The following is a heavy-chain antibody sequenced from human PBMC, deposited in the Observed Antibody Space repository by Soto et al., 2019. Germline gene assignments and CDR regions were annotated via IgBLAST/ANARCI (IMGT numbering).Heavy chain of an antibody. CDR1: GGSISSSSYY. J-gene: IGHJ4*02. Sequence: QLQLQESGPGLVKPSETLSLTCTVSGGSISSSSYYWGWIRQPPGKGLEWIGSIYYSGSTYYNPSLKSRVTISVDTSKNQFPLKLSSVTAADTAVYYCASLGPYSSSYYFDYWGQGTLVTVSS. CDR3: ASLGPYSSSYYFDY. V-gene: IGHV4-39*01. D-gene: IGHD6-6*01. CDR2: IYYSGST.